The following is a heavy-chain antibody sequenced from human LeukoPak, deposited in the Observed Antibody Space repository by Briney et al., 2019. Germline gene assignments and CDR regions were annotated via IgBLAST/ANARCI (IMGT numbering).Heavy chain of an antibody. CDR1: GGSINNSRYY. CDR3: ARGEYNWNPWFDP. J-gene: IGHJ5*02. Sequence: PSETLSLTCTVSGGSINNSRYYWGWIRQTPGKGLDWIGTIYYNGTTYYNPSLKRRVTISVDTSSNQFSLKLSSVTAADTAVYYCARGEYNWNPWFDPWGQGTLVTVSS. CDR2: IYYNGTT. V-gene: IGHV4-39*02. D-gene: IGHD1-20*01.